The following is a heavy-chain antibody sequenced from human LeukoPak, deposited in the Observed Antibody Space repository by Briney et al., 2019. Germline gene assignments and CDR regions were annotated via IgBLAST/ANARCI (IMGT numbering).Heavy chain of an antibody. D-gene: IGHD2-2*01. CDR3: ARVAKGGCSSTSCYYYYYYYMDV. CDR2: IYSGGST. Sequence: GGSLRLSCAASGFTVSSNYMSWVRQAPGKGLEWVSVIYSGGSTYYADSVKGRFTISRDNSKNTLYLQMNSLRAEDAAVYYCARVAKGGCSSTSCYYYYYYYMDVWGKGTTVTISS. V-gene: IGHV3-66*01. CDR1: GFTVSSNY. J-gene: IGHJ6*03.